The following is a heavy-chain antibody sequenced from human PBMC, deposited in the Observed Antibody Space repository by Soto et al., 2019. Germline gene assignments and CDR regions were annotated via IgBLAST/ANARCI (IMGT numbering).Heavy chain of an antibody. CDR3: ARGGRRAAVGFGY. J-gene: IGHJ4*02. V-gene: IGHV4-59*01. D-gene: IGHD6-13*01. Sequence: SEILSLTCTVAGGSISSYYWSWIRQPPGKGLEWIGYIYYSGSTNYNPSLKSRVTISVDTSKNQFSLKLSSVTAADTAVYYCARGGRRAAVGFGYWGQGTLVTVSS. CDR2: IYYSGST. CDR1: GGSISSYY.